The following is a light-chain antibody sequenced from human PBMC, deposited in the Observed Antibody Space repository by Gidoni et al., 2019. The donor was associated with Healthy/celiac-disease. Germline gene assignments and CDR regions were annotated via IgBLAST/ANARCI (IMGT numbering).Light chain of an antibody. CDR2: AAS. CDR3: QQLNSYPLT. CDR1: QGISSY. J-gene: IGKJ4*01. V-gene: IGKV1-9*01. Sequence: IQLTQSPSSLAASVGDRVTITCRASQGISSYLAWYQQKPGKAPKLLSYAASTLQSGVPSRFSGRGSGTDFTLTISRLQPEDFATYYCQQLNSYPLTFGGGTKVEIK.